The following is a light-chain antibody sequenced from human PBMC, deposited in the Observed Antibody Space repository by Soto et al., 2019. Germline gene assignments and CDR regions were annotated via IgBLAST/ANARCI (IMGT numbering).Light chain of an antibody. Sequence: MVVTQSPATLSVSPGVRATLSCRASQSVATNLAWYQHKPGQAPRLLTYGASTRASGISDRFSGSGSGTEFTLTISSLQSEDFAVYYCQQYNRWPPWTFGQGTTVEIK. CDR3: QQYNRWPPWT. CDR1: QSVATN. CDR2: GAS. J-gene: IGKJ1*01. V-gene: IGKV3-15*01.